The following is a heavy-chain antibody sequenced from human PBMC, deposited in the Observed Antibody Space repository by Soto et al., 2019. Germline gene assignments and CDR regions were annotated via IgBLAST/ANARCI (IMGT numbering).Heavy chain of an antibody. D-gene: IGHD6-19*01. CDR1: GFSFDDYA. CDR3: AKEMEVAATRDYYYYGMDV. V-gene: IGHV3-9*01. CDR2: ISWNSGNI. J-gene: IGHJ6*02. Sequence: GGSLRLSCAASGFSFDDYAMHWVRQAPGKGLEWVSGISWNSGNIGYADPVKGRFIISRDNAKNTLYLQMNSLRPEDTALYYCAKEMEVAATRDYYYYGMDVWGQGTTVTVSS.